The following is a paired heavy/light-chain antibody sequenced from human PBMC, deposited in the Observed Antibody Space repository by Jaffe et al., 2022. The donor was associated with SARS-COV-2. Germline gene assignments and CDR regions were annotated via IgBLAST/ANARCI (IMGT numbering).Heavy chain of an antibody. CDR2: INQDGSEK. Sequence: EVQLVESGGGLVQPGGSLRLSCAASEFTFSTYWMSWVRQAPGRGPEWVANINQDGSEKYYVDSVKGRFTISRDNARNSVYLQMNSLRVEDAAVYYCARDASGIPVTGTAWAFQRSHAFDIWGQGTMVTVSS. CDR3: ARDASGIPVTGTAWAFQRSHAFDI. D-gene: IGHD2-21*02. V-gene: IGHV3-7*01. CDR1: EFTFSTYW. J-gene: IGHJ3*02.
Light chain of an antibody. V-gene: IGKV3-15*01. Sequence: EIVMTQSPATLSVSPGERATLSCRASQTVSSNLAWYQQKPGQAPRLLIYGASTRATGIPARFSGSGSGTEFTLTISSLQSEDFAVYYCQQYNNWPPLTFGGGTKVEIK. J-gene: IGKJ4*01. CDR1: QTVSSN. CDR2: GAS. CDR3: QQYNNWPPLT.